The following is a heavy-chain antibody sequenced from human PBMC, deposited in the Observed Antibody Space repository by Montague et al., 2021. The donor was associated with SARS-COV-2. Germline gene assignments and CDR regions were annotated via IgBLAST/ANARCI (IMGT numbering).Heavy chain of an antibody. J-gene: IGHJ5*02. Sequence: SETLSLTCTVSGGPIGGHYWSWIRLPPGKGLEWVGHIYYTGITKYKSSLKSRVTISVDTSKNQLSLKLDSVTAADTAAYYCARGSGSASASWFDPWGQGTLVTVSA. V-gene: IGHV4-59*11. CDR3: ARGSGSASASWFDP. CDR1: GGPIGGHY. CDR2: IYYTGIT. D-gene: IGHD6-25*01.